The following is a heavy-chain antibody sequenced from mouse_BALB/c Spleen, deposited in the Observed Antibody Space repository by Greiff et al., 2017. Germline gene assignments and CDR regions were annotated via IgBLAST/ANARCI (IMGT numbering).Heavy chain of an antibody. CDR3: ARHGNYEAWFAY. Sequence: VQLKQSGAELVKPGASVKLSCTASGFNIKDTYMHWVKQRPEQGLEWIGRIDPANGNTKYDPKFQGKATITADTSSNTAYLQLSSLTSEDTAVYYCARHGNYEAWFAYWGQGTLVTVSA. V-gene: IGHV14-3*02. CDR1: GFNIKDTY. D-gene: IGHD2-1*01. J-gene: IGHJ3*01. CDR2: IDPANGNT.